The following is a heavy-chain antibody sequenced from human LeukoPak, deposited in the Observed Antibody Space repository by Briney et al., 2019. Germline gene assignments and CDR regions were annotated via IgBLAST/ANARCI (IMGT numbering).Heavy chain of an antibody. CDR1: GYTFSSYY. CDR3: ARDYGSSSGFLSGLYYYYMDV. J-gene: IGHJ6*03. CDR2: INPSGGST. Sequence: ASVKVFCEASGYTFSSYYMHWIRQDPRHGLEWLGIINPSGGSTSYAQKFQGRVTMTRDTSTSTVYMELSSLRSEDTAVYYCARDYGSSSGFLSGLYYYYMDVWGKGTTVTISS. D-gene: IGHD3-22*01. V-gene: IGHV1-46*01.